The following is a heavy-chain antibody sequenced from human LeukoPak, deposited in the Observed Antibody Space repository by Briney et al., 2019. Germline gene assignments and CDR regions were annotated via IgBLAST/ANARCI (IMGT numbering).Heavy chain of an antibody. CDR2: INGGNGNT. Sequence: GASVKVSCKASGYTFTDYTMHWVRQAPGQSLEWMGWINGGNGNTKYPQKFQGRVTITRDTSASTTYMELSSLRSEDTAVYYCAREEGGWYNIYFDYWGQGTLVTVSS. V-gene: IGHV1-3*01. CDR3: AREEGGWYNIYFDY. J-gene: IGHJ4*02. CDR1: GYTFTDYT. D-gene: IGHD6-19*01.